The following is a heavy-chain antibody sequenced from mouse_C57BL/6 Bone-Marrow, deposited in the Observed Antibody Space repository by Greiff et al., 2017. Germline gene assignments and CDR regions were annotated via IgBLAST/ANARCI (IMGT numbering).Heavy chain of an antibody. D-gene: IGHD3-2*02. CDR1: GYTFTSYW. CDR2: LYPGNSDT. Sequence: EVQLQQSGTVLARPGASVTMSCTPSGYTFTSYWMHWVHQRPGQGLEWIGALYPGNSDTSYNQKFKGKATLTAVTSASTAYMELSSLTNEDSAVYYCTRRWWLRLSYFDYWGQGTTLTVSS. CDR3: TRRWWLRLSYFDY. J-gene: IGHJ2*01. V-gene: IGHV1-5*01.